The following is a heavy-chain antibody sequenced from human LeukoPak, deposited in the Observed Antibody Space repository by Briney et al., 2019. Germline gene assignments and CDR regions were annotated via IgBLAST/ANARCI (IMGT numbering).Heavy chain of an antibody. D-gene: IGHD3-3*01. V-gene: IGHV3-7*01. J-gene: IGHJ4*02. CDR1: GFTFSSYW. Sequence: GGSLRLSCAASGFTFSSYWMSWVRQAPGKGLEGVANIKQDGSEKYYVDSVKGRFTISRDNAKNSLYLQMNSLRAEDTAVYYCARSRVETSWSPNQDWGQGTLVTVSS. CDR2: IKQDGSEK. CDR3: ARSRVETSWSPNQD.